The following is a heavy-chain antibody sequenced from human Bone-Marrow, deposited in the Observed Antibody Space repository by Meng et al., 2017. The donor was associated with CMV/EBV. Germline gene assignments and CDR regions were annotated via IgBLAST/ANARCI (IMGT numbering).Heavy chain of an antibody. CDR2: IYYTGST. CDR3: ARLPSSAISPPDV. J-gene: IGHJ6*02. D-gene: IGHD3-3*01. Sequence: ESLKISCAASGFTFSSYEMNWIRQPPGKGLEWIGTIYYTGSTFYNPSLKSRVTISVDTSKNQFSLKLTSVTAPDTAVYYCARLPSSAISPPDVWGQGTTVTVSS. CDR1: GFTFSSYE. V-gene: IGHV4-39*01.